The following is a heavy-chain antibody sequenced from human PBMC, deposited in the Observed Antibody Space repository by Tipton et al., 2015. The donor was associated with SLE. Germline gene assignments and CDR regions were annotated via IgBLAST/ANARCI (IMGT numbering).Heavy chain of an antibody. CDR3: ARQPSTSYYDAFDI. V-gene: IGHV4-39*01. J-gene: IGHJ3*02. CDR1: GGSISSSSYY. D-gene: IGHD2-2*01. Sequence: TLSLTCTVSGGSISSSSYYWGWIRQPPGKGLQWIGSIYYNGITYYNPSLKSRVTISVDTSKNQFSLKLISVTAADTAVYYCARQPSTSYYDAFDIWGQGTMVTVSS. CDR2: IYYNGIT.